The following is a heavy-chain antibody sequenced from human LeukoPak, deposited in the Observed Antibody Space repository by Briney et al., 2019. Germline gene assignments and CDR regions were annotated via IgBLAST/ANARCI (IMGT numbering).Heavy chain of an antibody. CDR1: GYIFTAYY. V-gene: IGHV1-2*02. CDR2: INPNSGGT. D-gene: IGHD2-15*01. CDR3: ARDLSGGALGAFDI. J-gene: IGHJ3*02. Sequence: ASVKVSCKASGYIFTAYYIHWLRQAPGQGLEWMGWINPNSGGTSFALNFQGRVTLTRDTSISTVYTELSRLRSDDTAVYYCARDLSGGALGAFDIWGQGTMVTVSS.